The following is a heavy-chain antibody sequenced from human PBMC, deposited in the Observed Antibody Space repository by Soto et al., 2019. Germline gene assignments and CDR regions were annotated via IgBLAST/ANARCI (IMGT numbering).Heavy chain of an antibody. D-gene: IGHD3-10*01. J-gene: IGHJ6*02. Sequence: QVQLQESGPGLVKPSETLSLTCTVSGGSITNYYCSWFRQPPGKGLEWIGYIQYSGYSAYNLSLKRRVTMSMDTSKTHFSLWLESVTAADTAVYYCSRHGFGTLHGRVDVWGQGPTVIVSS. CDR1: GGSITNYY. V-gene: IGHV4-59*08. CDR3: SRHGFGTLHGRVDV. CDR2: IQYSGYS.